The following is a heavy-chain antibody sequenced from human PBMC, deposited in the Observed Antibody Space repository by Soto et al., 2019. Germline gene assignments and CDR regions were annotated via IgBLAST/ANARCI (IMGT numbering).Heavy chain of an antibody. D-gene: IGHD3-22*01. CDR3: ARTDSRYYGMDV. CDR1: GGSISSYY. CDR2: IYYSGST. V-gene: IGHV4-59*01. Sequence: SESLSLTCTVSGGSISSYYWSWIRQPPGKGLEWIGYIYYSGSTNYNPSLKSRVTISVDTSKNQFSLKLSSVTAADTAVYYCARTDSRYYGMDVWGQGTTVTVSS. J-gene: IGHJ6*02.